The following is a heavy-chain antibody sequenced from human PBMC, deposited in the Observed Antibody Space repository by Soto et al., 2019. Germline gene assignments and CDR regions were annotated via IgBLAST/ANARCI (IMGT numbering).Heavy chain of an antibody. Sequence: GGSLRLSCAASGFTFGSYWMHWVRQAPGKGLAWVSRLNSDGSSTSYAEAVKGRFTISRDNTKNMLSLQMNSLRTEDTAVYYCARASGYDILTGYWLGYFDYWGRGALVTVSS. CDR3: ARASGYDILTGYWLGYFDY. V-gene: IGHV3-74*01. CDR1: GFTFGSYW. J-gene: IGHJ4*02. CDR2: LNSDGSST. D-gene: IGHD3-9*01.